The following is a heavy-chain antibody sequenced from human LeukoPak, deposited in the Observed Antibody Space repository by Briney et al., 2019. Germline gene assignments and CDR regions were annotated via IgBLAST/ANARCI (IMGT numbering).Heavy chain of an antibody. CDR1: GFTFSSYS. CDR3: AKEQRGYSGYMVGSCFDP. J-gene: IGHJ5*02. V-gene: IGHV3-23*01. Sequence: GGSLRLSCAASGFTFSSYSMNWVRQAPGKGLEWVSSISGSGGSTYYADSVKGRFTISRDNSKKTLYLQMNSLRAEDTALYYCAKEQRGYSGYMVGSCFDPWGQGTLVTVSS. CDR2: ISGSGGST. D-gene: IGHD5-12*01.